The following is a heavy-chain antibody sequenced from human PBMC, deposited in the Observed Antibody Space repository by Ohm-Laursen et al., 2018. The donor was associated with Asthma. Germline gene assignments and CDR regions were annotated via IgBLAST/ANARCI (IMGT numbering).Heavy chain of an antibody. J-gene: IGHJ4*02. CDR2: IIGSGATT. Sequence: SLRLSCAASGFTFSNFAMSWVRQAPGKGLEWASAIIGSGATTYFADSVKGRFTISRDNSKNTLYLQMNSLRAEDTAVYYCARDLYNYYDSSGYFPHYWGQGTLVTVSS. CDR3: ARDLYNYYDSSGYFPHY. CDR1: GFTFSNFA. V-gene: IGHV3-23*01. D-gene: IGHD3-22*01.